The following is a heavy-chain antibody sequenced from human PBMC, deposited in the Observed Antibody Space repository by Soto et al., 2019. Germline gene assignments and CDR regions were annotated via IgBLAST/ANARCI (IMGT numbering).Heavy chain of an antibody. J-gene: IGHJ6*02. V-gene: IGHV4-59*01. CDR2: IYYSGST. D-gene: IGHD4-17*01. Sequence: SETLSLTCTVSGGSISSYYWSWIRQPPGKGLEWIGYIYYSGSTNYNPSLKSRVTISVDTSKNQFSLKLSSVTAADTAVYYCARDLTTVTTSGYYYYGMDVWGQGTTVTV. CDR3: ARDLTTVTTSGYYYYGMDV. CDR1: GGSISSYY.